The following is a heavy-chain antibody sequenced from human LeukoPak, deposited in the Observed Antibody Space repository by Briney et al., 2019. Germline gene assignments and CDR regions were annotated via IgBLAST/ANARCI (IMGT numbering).Heavy chain of an antibody. CDR1: GFTFSNYW. Sequence: PGGSLRLSCAASGFTFSNYWMSWVRQAPGKGLEWVANIKEDGSDQYYVDSVEGRFTISRDNSKNTLYLHINSLRAEDTAVYYCARDLGQYYDTSDNWFDPWGQGTLVTVSS. D-gene: IGHD3-22*01. J-gene: IGHJ5*02. CDR2: IKEDGSDQ. V-gene: IGHV3-7*01. CDR3: ARDLGQYYDTSDNWFDP.